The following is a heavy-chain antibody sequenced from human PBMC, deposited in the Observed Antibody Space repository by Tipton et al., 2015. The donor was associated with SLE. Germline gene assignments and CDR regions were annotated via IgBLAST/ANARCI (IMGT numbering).Heavy chain of an antibody. CDR2: TSHDGSNQ. V-gene: IGHV3-30*04. CDR3: ATRQGSGWYQSFDY. CDR1: GFTLNSYA. Sequence: SLRLSCAASGFTLNSYAMHWVRQAPGKGLEWVAVTSHDGSNQYYADSVKGRFTISRDNAKNSLYLQMNNLRAEDTAVYYCATRQGSGWYQSFDYWGQGTLVTVSS. J-gene: IGHJ4*02. D-gene: IGHD6-19*01.